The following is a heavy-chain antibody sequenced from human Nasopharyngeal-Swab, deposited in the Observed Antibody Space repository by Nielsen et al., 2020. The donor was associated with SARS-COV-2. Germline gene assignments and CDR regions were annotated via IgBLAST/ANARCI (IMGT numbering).Heavy chain of an antibody. CDR1: GYTFTSYA. CDR2: INAGNGNT. CDR3: ARVPSRDGYNWADY. Sequence: ASVKVSCKASGYTFTSYAMHWVRQAPGQRLEWMGWINAGNGNTKYSQKFQGRVTITRDTSASTAYMELRSLRSDDTAVYYCARVPSRDGYNWADYWGQGTLVTVSS. D-gene: IGHD5-24*01. V-gene: IGHV1-3*01. J-gene: IGHJ4*02.